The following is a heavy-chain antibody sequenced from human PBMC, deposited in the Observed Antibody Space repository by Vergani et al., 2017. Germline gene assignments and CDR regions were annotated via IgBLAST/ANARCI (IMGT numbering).Heavy chain of an antibody. V-gene: IGHV4-34*01. Sequence: QVQLQQWGAGLLKPSETLSLTCAVYGGSFSGYYWSWIRQPPGKGLEWIGEINHSGSTNYNPSLKSRVTISVDTSQNQFSLKLSSVTAADTAVYYCARDIRRRYCSSTSXFSPWGQGTLVTVSS. J-gene: IGHJ5*02. CDR1: GGSFSGYY. CDR3: ARDIRRRYCSSTSXFSP. CDR2: INHSGST. D-gene: IGHD2-2*01.